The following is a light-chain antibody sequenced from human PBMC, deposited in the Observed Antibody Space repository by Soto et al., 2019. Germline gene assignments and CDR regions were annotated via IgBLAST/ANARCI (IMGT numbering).Light chain of an antibody. V-gene: IGLV2-8*01. Sequence: QSALTQPPSASGSPGQSVTISCTGTSSDVGGYNYVSWYQQHPGKAPKLMIYEVSGRASGVPDRFSGSKSGNTASLTVSGLQAEDEADYYGSSYAGSNNLVFGGGTKLTVL. J-gene: IGLJ2*01. CDR2: EVS. CDR1: SSDVGGYNY. CDR3: SSYAGSNNLV.